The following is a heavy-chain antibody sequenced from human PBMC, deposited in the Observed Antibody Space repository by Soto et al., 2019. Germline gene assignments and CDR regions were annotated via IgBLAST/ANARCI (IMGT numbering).Heavy chain of an antibody. CDR3: ARDRGEDIVVVPALYGMDV. D-gene: IGHD2-2*01. Sequence: GASVKVSCKASGYTFTSYGISWARQAPGQGLEWMGWISAYNGNTNYAQKLQGRVTMTTDTSASTAYMELRSLRSDDTAVYYCARDRGEDIVVVPALYGMDVWGQGTTVTV. CDR1: GYTFTSYG. J-gene: IGHJ6*02. V-gene: IGHV1-18*01. CDR2: ISAYNGNT.